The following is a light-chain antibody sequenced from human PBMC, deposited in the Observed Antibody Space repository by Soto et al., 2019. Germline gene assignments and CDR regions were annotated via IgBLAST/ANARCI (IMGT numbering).Light chain of an antibody. CDR3: QQGYSTPYT. CDR1: QSISSY. J-gene: IGKJ2*01. CDR2: AAF. Sequence: DIQMTHSPSSLSASVGDRVTITGLASQSISSYLNWYQQKPGKAPKLLIYAAFSLQSGVPSRFSGSGSGTDFTLTISSLQPEDFATYYCQQGYSTPYTFGQGTKVDIK. V-gene: IGKV1-39*01.